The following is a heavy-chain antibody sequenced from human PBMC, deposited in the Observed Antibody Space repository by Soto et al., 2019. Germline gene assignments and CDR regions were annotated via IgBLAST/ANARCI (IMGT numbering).Heavy chain of an antibody. Sequence: QVQLVQSGAEVKKPGASVKVSFKASGYTFINHDIDWVRQAPGQGLEWMGWMNSNSGNTGYAQKFQGRVTMTRDTSISTAYMELSSLTSEDTAVYYCARGAGRDGRDWFDPWGQGTLVTVSS. CDR3: ARGAGRDGRDWFDP. V-gene: IGHV1-8*01. CDR1: GYTFINHD. D-gene: IGHD6-13*01. CDR2: MNSNSGNT. J-gene: IGHJ5*02.